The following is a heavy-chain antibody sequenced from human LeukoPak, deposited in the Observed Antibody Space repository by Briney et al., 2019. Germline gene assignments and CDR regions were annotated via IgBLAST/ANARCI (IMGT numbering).Heavy chain of an antibody. V-gene: IGHV1-8*03. CDR1: CYAFTTYG. Sequence: ASVKVSCKASCYAFTTYGINWVRQATGQGLEWMGWMNPNSGSTGYAQKFQGRVTITRNTSISTAYMEVSGLRSEDTAVYYCARGRSTGYPYYFEYWGQGTLVTVSS. CDR2: MNPNSGST. J-gene: IGHJ4*02. D-gene: IGHD5-12*01. CDR3: ARGRSTGYPYYFEY.